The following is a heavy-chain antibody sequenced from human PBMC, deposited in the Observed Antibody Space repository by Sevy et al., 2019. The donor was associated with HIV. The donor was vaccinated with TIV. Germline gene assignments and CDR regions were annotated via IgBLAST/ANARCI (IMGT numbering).Heavy chain of an antibody. CDR2: IYPGDSDT. D-gene: IGHD6-19*01. V-gene: IGHV5-51*01. Sequence: GESLKISCKGSGYSFTSYWIGWVRQMPGKGLEWMGIIYPGDSDTRYSPSFQGQVTISADKSISPAYLQWSSLKASDTAMYYCARTIAVATYYFDYWGQGTLVTVSS. CDR1: GYSFTSYW. CDR3: ARTIAVATYYFDY. J-gene: IGHJ4*02.